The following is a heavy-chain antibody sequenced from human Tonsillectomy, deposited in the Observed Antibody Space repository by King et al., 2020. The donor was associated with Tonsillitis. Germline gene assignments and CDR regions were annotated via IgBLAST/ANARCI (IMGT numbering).Heavy chain of an antibody. Sequence: VQLVQSGAEVKKPGASVKVSCKASGYTFGNFGVSWVRQAPGQGLEWMGWISAYNGNTIYAQMLQGRVTMTTDTFTSTAYMELKGLISDDTAVYYCARESGATAAALLDYWGQGTLVTVSS. CDR3: ARESGATAAALLDY. V-gene: IGHV1-18*04. CDR1: GYTFGNFG. D-gene: IGHD6-13*01. CDR2: ISAYNGNT. J-gene: IGHJ4*02.